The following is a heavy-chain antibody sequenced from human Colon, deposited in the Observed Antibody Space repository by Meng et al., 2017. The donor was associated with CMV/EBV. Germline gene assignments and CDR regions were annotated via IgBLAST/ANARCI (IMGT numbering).Heavy chain of an antibody. V-gene: IGHV3-23*01. J-gene: IGHJ4*02. CDR2: ITGSGDTT. CDR1: GVMFRNYA. D-gene: IGHD3-3*01. Sequence: CVTSGVMFRNYAISWVRQAPGKGLEWVSAITGSGDTTFYTDSVRGRFTISRDNSKNTVYLHMTGLRADDTATYYCLRDPLLLPRRYWGQGTLVTVSS. CDR3: LRDPLLLPRRY.